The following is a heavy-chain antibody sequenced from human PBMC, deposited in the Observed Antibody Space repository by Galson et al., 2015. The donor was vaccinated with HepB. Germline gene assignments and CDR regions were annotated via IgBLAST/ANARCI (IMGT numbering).Heavy chain of an antibody. CDR3: ARVVGYSSGWYRRAFDI. J-gene: IGHJ3*02. CDR1: GDSVSSHSAA. V-gene: IGHV6-1*01. Sequence: WAISGDSVSSHSAAWNWIRQSPSRGLEWLGRTYYRSKWDNDYAVSVKSRITINPDTSKNQFSLQLNSVTPEDTAVYYCARVVGYSSGWYRRAFDIWGQGTMVTVSS. CDR2: TYYRSKWDN. D-gene: IGHD6-19*01.